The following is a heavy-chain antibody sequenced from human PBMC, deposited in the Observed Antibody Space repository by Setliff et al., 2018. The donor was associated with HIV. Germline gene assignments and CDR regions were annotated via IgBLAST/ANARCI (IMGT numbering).Heavy chain of an antibody. CDR2: IYNNGGT. Sequence: PSETMSLTCTVSGVSITSNSYYWGWIRQPPGKGLEWIGSIYNNGGTYYNPSLRSRVPIFVNMSKNQFSLKLTSVTAADTAMYYCANAPYPRGAFDVWGQGTGVTVSS. V-gene: IGHV4-39*01. CDR1: GVSITSNSYY. J-gene: IGHJ3*01. CDR3: ANAPYPRGAFDV. D-gene: IGHD3-10*01.